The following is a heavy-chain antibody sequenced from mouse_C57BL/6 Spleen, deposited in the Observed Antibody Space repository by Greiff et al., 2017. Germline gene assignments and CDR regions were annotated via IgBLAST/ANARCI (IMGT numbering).Heavy chain of an antibody. Sequence: QVQLQQPGAELVKPGASVKMSCKASGYTFTSYWITWVKQRPGQGLEWIGDIYPGSGSTNYNEKFKSKATLTVDTSSSTAYMQLSSLTSEDSAVYYGARSTTTVVVESYFDYWGQGTTLTVSS. D-gene: IGHD1-1*01. V-gene: IGHV1-55*01. CDR2: IYPGSGST. J-gene: IGHJ2*01. CDR1: GYTFTSYW. CDR3: ARSTTTVVVESYFDY.